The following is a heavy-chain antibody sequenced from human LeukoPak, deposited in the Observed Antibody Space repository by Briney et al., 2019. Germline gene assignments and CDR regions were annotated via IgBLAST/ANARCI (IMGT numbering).Heavy chain of an antibody. CDR3: ARDRLGATSVDAFDI. J-gene: IGHJ3*02. D-gene: IGHD1-26*01. CDR1: GYTFTRYG. V-gene: IGHV1-18*01. Sequence: ASVKVSCKASGYTFTRYGISWVRQAPGQGLEWMGWISAYNGNTNYAQKLQGRVTMTTDTSTSTAYMELRSLRSDDTAVYYCARDRLGATSVDAFDIWGQGTMVTVSS. CDR2: ISAYNGNT.